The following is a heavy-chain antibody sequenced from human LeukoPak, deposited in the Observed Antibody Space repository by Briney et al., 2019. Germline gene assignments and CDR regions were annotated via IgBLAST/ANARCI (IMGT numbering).Heavy chain of an antibody. D-gene: IGHD6-19*01. Sequence: PGRSLRLSCAASGFTFSSYAMHWVRQAPCKGLEWVAVISYDGSNKYYADSVKGRFTISRDNSKNTLYLQMNSLRAEDTAVYYCARDRGVGSSGWYGYAFDIWGQGTMVTVSS. V-gene: IGHV3-30-3*01. CDR2: ISYDGSNK. CDR3: ARDRGVGSSGWYGYAFDI. J-gene: IGHJ3*02. CDR1: GFTFSSYA.